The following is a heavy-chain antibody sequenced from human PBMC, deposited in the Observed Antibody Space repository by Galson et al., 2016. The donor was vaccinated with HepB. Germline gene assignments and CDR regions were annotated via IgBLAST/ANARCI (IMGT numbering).Heavy chain of an antibody. V-gene: IGHV1-69*13. CDR2: IIPIFGTA. CDR3: AKANGGELLGSGSSLWFDP. Sequence: SVKVSCKASGGTFSNYAISWVRQAPGQGLEWMGGIIPIFGTANYAQKFQGRVTITADESTSTVYMELRSLRSEDTAVYYCAKANGGELLGSGSSLWFDPWGQGTLVTVSS. CDR1: GGTFSNYA. D-gene: IGHD3-10*01. J-gene: IGHJ5*02.